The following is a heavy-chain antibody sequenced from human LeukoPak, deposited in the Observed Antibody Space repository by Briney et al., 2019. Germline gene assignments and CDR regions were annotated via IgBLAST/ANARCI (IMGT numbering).Heavy chain of an antibody. Sequence: ETLSLTCAVYGGSFSGYYGSWIRQPPGKGLEWIGEIYLYGTTNYNPSLKSRVTMSVDRSKNQFSLKLSSVTAADTAVYYCARQKWEQQGRDYYFNGLDVWGPGTTVTVSS. J-gene: IGHJ6*02. CDR2: IYLYGTT. V-gene: IGHV4-34*01. CDR3: ARQKWEQQGRDYYFNGLDV. D-gene: IGHD1-26*01. CDR1: GGSFSGYY.